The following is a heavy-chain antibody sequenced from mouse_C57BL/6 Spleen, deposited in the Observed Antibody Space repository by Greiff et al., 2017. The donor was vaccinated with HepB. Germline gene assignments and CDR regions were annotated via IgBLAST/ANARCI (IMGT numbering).Heavy chain of an antibody. CDR2: IYPGSGNT. CDR1: GYTFTDYY. V-gene: IGHV1-76*01. D-gene: IGHD2-5*01. CDR3: AEGTRYSNYDAMDY. J-gene: IGHJ4*01. Sequence: VQLQESGAELVRPGASVKLSCKASGYTFTDYYINWVKQRPGQGLEWIARIYPGSGNTYYNEKFKGKATLTAEKSSSTAYMQLSSLTSEDSAVYFCAEGTRYSNYDAMDYWGQGTSVTVSS.